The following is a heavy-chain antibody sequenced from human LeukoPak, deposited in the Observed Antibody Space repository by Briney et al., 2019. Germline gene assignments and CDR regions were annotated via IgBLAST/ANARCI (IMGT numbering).Heavy chain of an antibody. Sequence: PGGSLRLSCAASGFTFSSYWMHWVRQAPGKGLVWVSRINSDGSSTSYADSVKGRFTISRDNAKNTLYLQMNRLRAEDTAVYYCARDRGQLWPVHFDYWGQGTLVTVSS. J-gene: IGHJ4*02. CDR1: GFTFSSYW. CDR3: ARDRGQLWPVHFDY. V-gene: IGHV3-74*01. CDR2: INSDGSST. D-gene: IGHD5-18*01.